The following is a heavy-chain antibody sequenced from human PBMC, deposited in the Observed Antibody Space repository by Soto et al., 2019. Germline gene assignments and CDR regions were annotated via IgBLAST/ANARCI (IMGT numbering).Heavy chain of an antibody. D-gene: IGHD6-13*01. V-gene: IGHV4-59*01. CDR1: GGSISSYY. Sequence: QVQLQESGPGLVKPSETLSLTCTVSGGSISSYYWSWIRQPPGKGLEWIGYIYYSGSTNYNPSLKSRVTISVDMSKNQFSLKLSSVTAADTAVYYCASNGIAAAGTRDNWFDPWGQGTLVTVSS. CDR3: ASNGIAAAGTRDNWFDP. CDR2: IYYSGST. J-gene: IGHJ5*02.